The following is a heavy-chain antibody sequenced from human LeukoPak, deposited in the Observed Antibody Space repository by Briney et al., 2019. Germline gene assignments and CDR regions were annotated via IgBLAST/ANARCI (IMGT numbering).Heavy chain of an antibody. Sequence: SETLSLTCAVYGGSFSGYYWSWIRQPPGKGLEWIGEINHSGSTNYNPSLKSRVTISVDTSKNQFSLKLSSVTAADTAVYYCAKDRYYDSRRAYDYWGQGTLVTASS. V-gene: IGHV4-34*01. CDR1: GGSFSGYY. CDR3: AKDRYYDSRRAYDY. J-gene: IGHJ4*02. D-gene: IGHD3-22*01. CDR2: INHSGST.